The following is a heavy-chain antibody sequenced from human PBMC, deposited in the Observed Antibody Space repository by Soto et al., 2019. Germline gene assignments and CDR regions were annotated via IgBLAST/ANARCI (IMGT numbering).Heavy chain of an antibody. CDR3: ARQDSSSGYWVYGMDV. V-gene: IGHV4-59*08. Sequence: QVQLQESGPGLVKPSETLSLTCTVSGGSISSYYWSWIRQPPGKGLEWIGYIHYSGSTKYNPSLMRRVALSVDTSTNQFSLKLSSVTASDTAVYYCARQDSSSGYWVYGMDVWGQGTTVTVSS. CDR1: GGSISSYY. D-gene: IGHD6-13*01. J-gene: IGHJ6*02. CDR2: IHYSGST.